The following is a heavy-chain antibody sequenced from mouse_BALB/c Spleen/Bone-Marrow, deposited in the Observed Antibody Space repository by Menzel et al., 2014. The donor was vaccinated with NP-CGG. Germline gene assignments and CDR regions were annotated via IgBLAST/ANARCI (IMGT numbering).Heavy chain of an antibody. D-gene: IGHD2-10*02. V-gene: IGHV1S45*01. CDR1: GYTFTNHH. CDR2: INPYNDYT. J-gene: IGHJ2*01. CDR3: ASTSYGNYYLDY. Sequence: EVQRVESGAELVRPGASVKISCKAFGYTFTNHHIDWVKQRPGQGLDWIGYINPYNDYTSYNQKFKGKATLTVDKSSSTAYMELSSLTSEDSAVYYCASTSYGNYYLDYWGQGTTLTVSS.